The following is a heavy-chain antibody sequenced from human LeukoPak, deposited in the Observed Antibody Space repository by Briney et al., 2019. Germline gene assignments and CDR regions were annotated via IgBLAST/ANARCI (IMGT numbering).Heavy chain of an antibody. Sequence: SETLSLTCAVYGGSISSYYWSWIRQPPGKGLEWIGYIYYSGSTNYNPSLKSRVTISVDTSKNQFSLKLSSVTAADTAVYYCARGDYYDFWSGLDAFDIWGQGTMVTVSS. J-gene: IGHJ3*02. D-gene: IGHD3-3*01. V-gene: IGHV4-59*01. CDR3: ARGDYYDFWSGLDAFDI. CDR2: IYYSGST. CDR1: GGSISSYY.